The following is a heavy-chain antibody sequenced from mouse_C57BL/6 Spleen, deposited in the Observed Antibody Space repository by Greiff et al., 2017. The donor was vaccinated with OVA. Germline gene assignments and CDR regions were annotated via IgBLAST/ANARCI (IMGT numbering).Heavy chain of an antibody. Sequence: QVQLQQPGTELVKPGASVKLSCKASGYTFTSYWMHWVQQRPGQGLEWIGNISPSNGGTNYNEKFKSKATLTVDNSSSTAYMQLSRLTSEDSAVYDCARSVCYVYDEVWFAYWGQGTLVTVSA. D-gene: IGHD2-2*01. V-gene: IGHV1-53*01. CDR2: ISPSNGGT. J-gene: IGHJ3*01. CDR3: ARSVCYVYDEVWFAY. CDR1: GYTFTSYW.